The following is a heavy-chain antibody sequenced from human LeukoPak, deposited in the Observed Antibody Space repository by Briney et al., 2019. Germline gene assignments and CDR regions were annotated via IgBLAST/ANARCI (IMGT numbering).Heavy chain of an antibody. J-gene: IGHJ6*03. CDR1: GGSISSGGYY. Sequence: NSSETLSLTCTVSGGSISSGGYYWSWIRQPPGQGLEWIGYISTSGSTNYSPSLESRVTISVDRSKNQLSLKLRSVTAADTAVYYCARRTRGTYGADYYYSYYMDVWGKGTPVTVSS. CDR3: ARRTRGTYGADYYYSYYMDV. CDR2: ISTSGST. D-gene: IGHD4-17*01. V-gene: IGHV4-61*08.